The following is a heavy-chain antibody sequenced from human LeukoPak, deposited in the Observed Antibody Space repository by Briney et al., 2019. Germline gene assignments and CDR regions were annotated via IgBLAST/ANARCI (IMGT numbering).Heavy chain of an antibody. D-gene: IGHD3-10*01. CDR1: GFTFSNYA. Sequence: GGSLRLSCAASGFTFSNYAMGWVRQAPGKGLEWISAISSSGGHTYNADSVTGRFTISRDNAKNTLFLQMNSLRAEDTAVYYCAKGGSMVRGVPGPFDYWGQGTLVTVSS. J-gene: IGHJ4*02. V-gene: IGHV3-23*01. CDR2: ISSSGGHT. CDR3: AKGGSMVRGVPGPFDY.